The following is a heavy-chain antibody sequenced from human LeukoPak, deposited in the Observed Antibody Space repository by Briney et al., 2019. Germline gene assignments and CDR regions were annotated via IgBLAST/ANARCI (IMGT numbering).Heavy chain of an antibody. J-gene: IGHJ5*02. CDR2: ISYDGSNK. V-gene: IGHV3-30-3*01. CDR3: ARASSSSWYFWFDP. CDR1: GFTFSSYA. Sequence: QAGGSLRLSCAASGFTFSSYAMHWVRQAPGKGLEWVAVISYDGSNKYYADSVKGRFTISRDNSKNTLYLQMNSLRAEDTAVYYCARASSSSWYFWFDPWGQGTLVTVSS. D-gene: IGHD6-13*01.